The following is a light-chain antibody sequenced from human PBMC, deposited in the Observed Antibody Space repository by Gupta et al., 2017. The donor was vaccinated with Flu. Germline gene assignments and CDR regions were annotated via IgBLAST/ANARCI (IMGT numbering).Light chain of an antibody. Sequence: ELVLTQSPGTLSLSPGERATLSCRASQSVSTSYLAWYQQKPGLAPRLLMYATSTRATDIPDRFSGSGSGTDFTLTISRLEPEDFAVYYCQQYGSSSYSFGQGTKLEI. CDR2: ATS. V-gene: IGKV3-20*01. J-gene: IGKJ2*03. CDR3: QQYGSSSYS. CDR1: QSVSTSY.